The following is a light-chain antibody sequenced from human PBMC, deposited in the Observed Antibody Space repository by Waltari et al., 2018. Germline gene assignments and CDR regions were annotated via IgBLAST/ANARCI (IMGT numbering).Light chain of an antibody. CDR1: NSNIGNNG. V-gene: IGLV1-36*01. Sequence: QSVLTQPPSASEAARKSVAISCSGNNSNIGNNGVSWFQQFPGAVPKLLIYFGDQRTSGVSDRFSGSKSGTLASLAISGLQPEDEADYYCATWDDRLRRPLFGGGTRLTVL. CDR2: FGD. CDR3: ATWDDRLRRPL. J-gene: IGLJ3*02.